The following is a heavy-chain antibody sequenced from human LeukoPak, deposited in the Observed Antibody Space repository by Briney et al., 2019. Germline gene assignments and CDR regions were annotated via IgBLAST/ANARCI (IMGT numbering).Heavy chain of an antibody. CDR2: ISASGGST. D-gene: IGHD2/OR15-2a*01. CDR3: ARDIFDNIYPDY. Sequence: PGGSLRLSCAASGFTFSSYAMSWVRQAPGKGLEWVSGISASGGSTYYADSVKGRFTISRDNSKNTLYLQMNSLRGEDTAVYYCARDIFDNIYPDYWGQGTLVTVSS. CDR1: GFTFSSYA. V-gene: IGHV3-23*01. J-gene: IGHJ4*02.